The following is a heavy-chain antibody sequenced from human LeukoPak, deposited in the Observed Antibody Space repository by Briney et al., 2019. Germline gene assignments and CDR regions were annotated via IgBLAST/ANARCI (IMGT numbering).Heavy chain of an antibody. J-gene: IGHJ6*02. V-gene: IGHV1-69*06. CDR1: GGTFSKYT. D-gene: IGHD4-17*01. CDR3: ARAATVTTPRPDYYYYYGMDV. CDR2: ITPLFGTA. Sequence: VASVKVSCKTSGGTFSKYTISWVRQRPGQGLEWMGGITPLFGTANYAQKFQGRVTITADTSTSTAYMELRSLRSDDTAVYYCARAATVTTPRPDYYYYYGMDVWGQGTTVTVSS.